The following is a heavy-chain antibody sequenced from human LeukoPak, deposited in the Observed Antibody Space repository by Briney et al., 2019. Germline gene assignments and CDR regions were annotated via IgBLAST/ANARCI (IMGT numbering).Heavy chain of an antibody. CDR3: AREISSWYRSEGRFDP. Sequence: GGSLRLSCAASGFIFSSYWMTWVRQAPGKGLEWVANIKQDGSQKYYVDSMRGRFTISRDNAKNSLYLQMNILRAEDTTVYYCAREISSWYRSEGRFDPWGQGTLVTVSS. CDR1: GFIFSSYW. V-gene: IGHV3-7*01. CDR2: IKQDGSQK. J-gene: IGHJ5*02. D-gene: IGHD6-13*01.